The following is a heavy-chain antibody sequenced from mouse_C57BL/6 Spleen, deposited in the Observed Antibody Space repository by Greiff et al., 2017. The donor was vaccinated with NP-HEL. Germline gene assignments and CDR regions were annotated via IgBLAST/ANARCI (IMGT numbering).Heavy chain of an antibody. J-gene: IGHJ1*03. V-gene: IGHV1-69*01. CDR1: FYTFTSYL. CDR2: IDPSDSYT. D-gene: IGHD1-1*01. CDR3: ARCPIYYYGSSHWYFDV. Sequence: VQLQQPGAELVMPGASVKLSCKASFYTFTSYLIHWVKQRPGQGLELIGEIDPSDSYTNYNQKFKGKSTLTVDKSSSTAYMQLSSLTSEDSAVYYCARCPIYYYGSSHWYFDVWGTGTTVTVSS.